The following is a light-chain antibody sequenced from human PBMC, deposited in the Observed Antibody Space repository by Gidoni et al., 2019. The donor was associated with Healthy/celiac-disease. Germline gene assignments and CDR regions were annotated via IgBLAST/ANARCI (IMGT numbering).Light chain of an antibody. CDR3: QQYNSYLLT. CDR1: QSISSG. J-gene: IGKJ4*01. Sequence: IQMTHSPSTLSASVGDRVTITCRASQSISSGLAWYQQKPGKAPKLLIYKASSLESGVPSRFSGSGSGTEFTLTISSLQPDDFATYYCQQYNSYLLTFGGGTKVESK. V-gene: IGKV1-5*03. CDR2: KAS.